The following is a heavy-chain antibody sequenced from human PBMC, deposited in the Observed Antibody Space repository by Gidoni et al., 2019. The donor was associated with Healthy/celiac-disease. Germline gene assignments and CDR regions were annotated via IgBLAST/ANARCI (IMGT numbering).Heavy chain of an antibody. J-gene: IGHJ4*02. D-gene: IGHD5-12*01. CDR1: GGSFSGYY. CDR2: INHSGST. CDR3: ARAHVGATTPFDY. Sequence: QVQLQQWGAGLLKPSETLSLTCAVYGGSFSGYYWSWIRQPPGKGLEWIGEINHSGSTNYNPSLKSRVTIPVDTSKNQFSLKLSSVTAADTAVYYCARAHVGATTPFDYWGQGTLVTVSS. V-gene: IGHV4-34*01.